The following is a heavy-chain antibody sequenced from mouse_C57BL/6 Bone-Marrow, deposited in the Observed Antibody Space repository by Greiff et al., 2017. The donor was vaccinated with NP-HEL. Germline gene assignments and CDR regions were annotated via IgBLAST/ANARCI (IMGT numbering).Heavy chain of an antibody. D-gene: IGHD1-1*01. CDR2: IDPANGNT. J-gene: IGHJ4*01. CDR1: GFNIKNTY. V-gene: IGHV14-3*01. CDR3: ARRYYYGSSSYAMDY. Sequence: VQLKQSVAELVRPGASVKLSCTASGFNIKNTYMHWVKQRPEQGLEWIGRIDPANGNTKYAPKFQGKATITADTSSNTAYLQLSSLTSEDTAIYYCARRYYYGSSSYAMDYWGQGTSVTVSS.